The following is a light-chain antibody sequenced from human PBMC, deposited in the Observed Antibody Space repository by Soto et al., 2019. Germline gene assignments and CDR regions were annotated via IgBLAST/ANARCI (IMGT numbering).Light chain of an antibody. CDR2: DAT. J-gene: IGKJ4*01. V-gene: IGKV3-11*01. CDR1: QSVSTY. CDR3: QQRSNWPLT. Sequence: EIVLTQSPATLSLSPGERATLSCRASQSVSTYLAWYQQKPGQAPRLPVYDATNRATGIPARFSGSGSGTDFTLTINSLEPEDFAVYSCQQRSNWPLTFGGGTKVEIK.